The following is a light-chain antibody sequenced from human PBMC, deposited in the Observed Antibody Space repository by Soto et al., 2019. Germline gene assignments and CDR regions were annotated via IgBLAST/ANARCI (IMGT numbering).Light chain of an antibody. J-gene: IGKJ1*01. Sequence: DIQMTHSPSTLSASVGDKVTITCRASQSISNWLAWHQQKPGKAPKLLIYKASSLASGVPSRFSGSGSGTEFTLTISSLQPDDFATYYCQQYNSYRAFGQGTKVDIK. CDR3: QQYNSYRA. V-gene: IGKV1-5*03. CDR1: QSISNW. CDR2: KAS.